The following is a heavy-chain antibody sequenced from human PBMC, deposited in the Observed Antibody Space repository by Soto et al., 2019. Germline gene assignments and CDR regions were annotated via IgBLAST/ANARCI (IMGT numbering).Heavy chain of an antibody. J-gene: IGHJ4*02. V-gene: IGHV4-39*01. CDR2: IYCSGST. D-gene: IGHD3-22*01. Sequence: SESLSLTCTVSGGSISSSSYYWGWLRQRPGKGLEWIGSIYCSGSTYYNPSLKSRITISVDTSKNQFSLKLRSVTAAATAVYYGARYQPPLYSFDISGPGESFAYWGQGTLVTVS. CDR1: GGSISSSSYY. CDR3: ARYQPPLYSFDISGPGESFAY.